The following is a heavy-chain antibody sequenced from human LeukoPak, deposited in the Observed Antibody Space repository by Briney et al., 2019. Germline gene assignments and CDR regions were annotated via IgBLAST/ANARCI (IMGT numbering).Heavy chain of an antibody. CDR3: VRDRDATPDDVRDY. CDR2: ISPFNGKT. CDR1: GYTFITSG. D-gene: IGHD2-21*02. V-gene: IGHV1-18*01. Sequence: ASVKVSCKASGYTFITSGITWVRQAPGHGLKWMGWISPFNGKTRFAEEFQDRLTMTTDTPTRTAYMVLRSLRSDDTAVYYCVRDRDATPDDVRDYWGQGTLVTVSS. J-gene: IGHJ4*02.